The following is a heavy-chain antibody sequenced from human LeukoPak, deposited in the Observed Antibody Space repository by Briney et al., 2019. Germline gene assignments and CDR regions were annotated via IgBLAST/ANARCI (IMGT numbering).Heavy chain of an antibody. CDR3: AKALASYCSSTSCYRNYYYYYYMDV. D-gene: IGHD2-2*01. CDR2: ISGSGGST. CDR1: GFTFSSYA. J-gene: IGHJ6*03. Sequence: GGSLRLSCAASGFTFSSYAMSWVRQAPGKGLEWVSAISGSGGSTYYADSVKGRFTISRDNSKNTLYLQMNSLRAEDKAVYYCAKALASYCSSTSCYRNYYYYYYMDVWGKGTTVTVSS. V-gene: IGHV3-23*01.